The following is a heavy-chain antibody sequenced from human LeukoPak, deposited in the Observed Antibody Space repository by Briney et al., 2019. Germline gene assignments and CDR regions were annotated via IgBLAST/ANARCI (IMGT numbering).Heavy chain of an antibody. CDR3: ARLRVVITPYYYYYYGMDV. CDR1: GYSFTSYW. V-gene: IGHV5-51*01. D-gene: IGHD3-22*01. Sequence: GESLKISCKGSGYSFTSYWLGWVRQMPGKGLEWMGIIYPGDSDTRYSPSFQGQVPISADKSISAAYLQWSSLKASDTAMYYCARLRVVITPYYYYYYGMDVWGQGTTVTVSS. J-gene: IGHJ6*02. CDR2: IYPGDSDT.